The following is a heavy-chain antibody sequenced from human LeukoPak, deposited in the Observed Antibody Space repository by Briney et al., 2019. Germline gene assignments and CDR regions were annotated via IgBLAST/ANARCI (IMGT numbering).Heavy chain of an antibody. D-gene: IGHD2-2*01. J-gene: IGHJ3*01. Sequence: PGGSLRLSCAASGFTFSSYAMHWVRQAPGKGLEWVAVISYDGSNKYYADSVKGRFTISRDNSKNTLYLQMNSLRSEDTAIYHCTKDDCSSTTCYAYDASYVWGQGTMVTVSS. CDR3: TKDDCSSTTCYAYDASYV. CDR2: ISYDGSNK. V-gene: IGHV3-30-3*02. CDR1: GFTFSSYA.